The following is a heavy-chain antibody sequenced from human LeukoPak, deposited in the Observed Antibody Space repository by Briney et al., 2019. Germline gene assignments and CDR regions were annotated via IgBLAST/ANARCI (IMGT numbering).Heavy chain of an antibody. D-gene: IGHD2-8*01. CDR1: GFTFPSYA. CDR2: ISGGGSHS. CDR3: ARGSAWACHGVRCYPLDN. J-gene: IGHJ4*02. V-gene: IGHV3-23*01. Sequence: GGSLRLSCAASGFTFPSYAMSWFRQAPGRGLEWIAAISGGGSHSWHADSVKGRFTISSDNSRDTLYLQMNSLRVDDTAVYYCARGSAWACHGVRCYPLDNWGQGALVTVSS.